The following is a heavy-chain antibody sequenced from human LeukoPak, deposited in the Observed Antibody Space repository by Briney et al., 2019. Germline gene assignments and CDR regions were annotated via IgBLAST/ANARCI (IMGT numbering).Heavy chain of an antibody. CDR2: ISGSGGST. V-gene: IGHV3-23*01. J-gene: IGHJ4*02. CDR1: GFTFSSYA. Sequence: GGSLRLSCAASGFTFSSYAMRWVRQAPGKGLEWVSAISGSGGSTHYADSVKGRFTISRDNSKNTLYLQMNSLRAEDTAVYYCAKDQLDSTSCSDYWGQGTLVTVSS. CDR3: AKDQLDSTSCSDY. D-gene: IGHD2-2*01.